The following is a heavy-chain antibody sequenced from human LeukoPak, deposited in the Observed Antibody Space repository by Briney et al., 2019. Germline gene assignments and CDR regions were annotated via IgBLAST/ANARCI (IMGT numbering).Heavy chain of an antibody. V-gene: IGHV3-23*01. J-gene: IGHJ4*02. CDR2: ISSSGGSI. D-gene: IGHD2-15*01. CDR1: KFTFSNYA. Sequence: GGSLRLSCAASKFTFSNYAMTWVRQAPGKGLEWVSTISSSGGSIFYSDSVKGRFTISRDNSKNTLYLQMNSLRAEDTAVYYCARVSESGYCSGGSCSYPFDYWGQGTLVTVSS. CDR3: ARVSESGYCSGGSCSYPFDY.